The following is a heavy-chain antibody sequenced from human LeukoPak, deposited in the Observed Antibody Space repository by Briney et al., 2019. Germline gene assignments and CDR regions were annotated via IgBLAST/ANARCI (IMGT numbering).Heavy chain of an antibody. Sequence: GGSLRLSCAASGFTINNYAMSWVRQAPGKGLEWVSAVSTSGGVTYYADSVKGRFTISRDNSKNTLYLQMNSPRAEDTAVYYCARQVGYCSDGICYFDYWGQGTLVTVSS. CDR3: ARQVGYCSDGICYFDY. V-gene: IGHV3-23*01. J-gene: IGHJ4*02. CDR2: VSTSGGVT. CDR1: GFTINNYA. D-gene: IGHD2-15*01.